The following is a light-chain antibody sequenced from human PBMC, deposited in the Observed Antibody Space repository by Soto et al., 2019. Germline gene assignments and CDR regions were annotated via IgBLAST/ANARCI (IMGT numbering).Light chain of an antibody. V-gene: IGLV2-14*01. CDR3: SSYTSSSTLYV. Sequence: QSALTQPASVCGSPGESITISCTGTSSDVGGYNYVSWYRQHPGKAPKLMIYDVSNRPSGVSNRFSGSKSGNTASLTISGLQAEDEADYYCSSYTSSSTLYVFGTGTKVTVL. CDR1: SSDVGGYNY. J-gene: IGLJ1*01. CDR2: DVS.